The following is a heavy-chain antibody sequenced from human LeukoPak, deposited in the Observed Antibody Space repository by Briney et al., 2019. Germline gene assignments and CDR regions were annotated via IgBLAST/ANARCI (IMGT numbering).Heavy chain of an antibody. CDR3: ARDRELGY. V-gene: IGHV4-59*01. CDR2: IYNSGST. CDR1: GDSISIYY. Sequence: PSETLSLTSTVSGDSISIYYWSWIRQPPGKGLEWIGYIYNSGSTNYNPSLKSRVTISVDTSKNQFSLKLTSVTAADTAVYYGARDRELGYWGQGTLVTVSS. D-gene: IGHD3-10*01. J-gene: IGHJ4*02.